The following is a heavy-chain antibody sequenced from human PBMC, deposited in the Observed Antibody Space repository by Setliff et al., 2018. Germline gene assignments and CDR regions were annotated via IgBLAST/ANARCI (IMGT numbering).Heavy chain of an antibody. Sequence: PGGSLRLSCAASGFTFSPYAMHWVRQAPGKGLEWVAVIAFDGGNEFYADSVRGRFTISRDNSKNMLYLQMDSLRVEDTAVYYCAKAQGTGYCSGGSCYLFEHWGQGGQVTVSS. J-gene: IGHJ4*02. D-gene: IGHD2-15*01. CDR3: AKAQGTGYCSGGSCYLFEH. CDR2: IAFDGGNE. CDR1: GFTFSPYA. V-gene: IGHV3-30*07.